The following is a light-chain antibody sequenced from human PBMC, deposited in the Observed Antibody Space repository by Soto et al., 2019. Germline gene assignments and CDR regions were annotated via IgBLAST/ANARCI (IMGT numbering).Light chain of an antibody. V-gene: IGLV2-14*01. J-gene: IGLJ2*01. CDR2: DVS. Sequence: QSALTQPASVSGSPGQSITISCTGTSSDVGGYNYVSWYQQHAGKAPKLMIYDVSNRPSGVSNRFSGSKSGNMASLTISGLQAEDEADYYCSSYTSSSTLVFGGGTQLTVL. CDR3: SSYTSSSTLV. CDR1: SSDVGGYNY.